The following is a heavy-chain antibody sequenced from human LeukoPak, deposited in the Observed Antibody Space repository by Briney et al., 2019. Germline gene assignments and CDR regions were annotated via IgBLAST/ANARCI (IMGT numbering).Heavy chain of an antibody. D-gene: IGHD1-14*01. CDR3: ARDHLLFRQPPNWFDP. CDR1: GYTFTGYY. V-gene: IGHV1-2*02. CDR2: INPNSGGT. Sequence: EASVKVSCKASGYTFTGYYMHWVRQAPGQGLEWMGWINPNSGGTNYAQKFQGRVTMTRDTSISTAYMELSRLRSDDTAVYYCARDHLLFRQPPNWFDPWGQGTLVTVSS. J-gene: IGHJ5*02.